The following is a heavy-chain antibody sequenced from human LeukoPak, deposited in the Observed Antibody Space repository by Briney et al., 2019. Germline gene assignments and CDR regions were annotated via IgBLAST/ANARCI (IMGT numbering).Heavy chain of an antibody. CDR3: ARGGDYYASSFPPFDY. Sequence: KFQGRVTITRDTSASTAYMELSSLRSEDTAVYYCARGGDYYASSFPPFDYWGQGTLVTVSS. J-gene: IGHJ4*02. V-gene: IGHV1-3*01. D-gene: IGHD3-22*01.